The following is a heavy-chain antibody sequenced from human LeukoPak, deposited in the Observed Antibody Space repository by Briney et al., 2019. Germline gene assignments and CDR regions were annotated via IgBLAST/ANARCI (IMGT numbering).Heavy chain of an antibody. J-gene: IGHJ3*02. CDR3: ASGGVDKPDDAFDI. CDR2: MNTNSGNT. CDR1: GYTSTSYN. Sequence: RASAKVSCKASGYTSTSYNINSVRQGTGQGLWWMGWMNTNSGNTGNAQKFQGRVTMTRNTSISTAYIELSSPRSEDTAVYHCASGGVDKPDDAFDIWGQGTMVTVSS. D-gene: IGHD2-21*02. V-gene: IGHV1-8*01.